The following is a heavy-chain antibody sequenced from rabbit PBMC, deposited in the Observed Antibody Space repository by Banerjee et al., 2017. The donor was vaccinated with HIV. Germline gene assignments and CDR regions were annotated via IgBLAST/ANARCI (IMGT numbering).Heavy chain of an antibody. CDR2: IYAGRSGST. CDR1: GFDLSTNYY. CDR3: AREYGGGMDL. V-gene: IGHV1S40*01. J-gene: IGHJ6*01. Sequence: QSLEESGGDLVKPGASLTLTCTASGFDLSTNYYMCWVRQAPGKGLEWIACIYAGRSGSTWYASWAKGRFTISKTSSTTVTLQMTSLTAADTATYFCAREYGGGMDLWGPGTLVTVS.